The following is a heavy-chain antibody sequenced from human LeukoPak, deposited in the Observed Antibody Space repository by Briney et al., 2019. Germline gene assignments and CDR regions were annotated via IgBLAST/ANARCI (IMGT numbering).Heavy chain of an antibody. D-gene: IGHD3-10*01. Sequence: PGGSLRLSCVASEFTFSNFWMSWVRQAPGKGLEWVSAISGSGGSTYYADSVKGRFTISRDNSKNTLYLQMNSLRAEDTAVYYCAKEHARGFDYWGQGTLVTVSS. J-gene: IGHJ4*02. CDR2: ISGSGGST. V-gene: IGHV3-23*01. CDR3: AKEHARGFDY. CDR1: EFTFSNFW.